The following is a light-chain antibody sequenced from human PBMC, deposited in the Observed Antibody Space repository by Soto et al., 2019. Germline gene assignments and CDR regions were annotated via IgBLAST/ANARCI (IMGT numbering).Light chain of an antibody. V-gene: IGKV3-20*01. Sequence: EIVLTQSPGTLSLSPGERATLSCRASQSVSSSYLAWYQQKPGQAPRLLIYGASSRATGIPDRFSGSGSGTDFTLTISSLQPVDVATYYCQRYDSAPLTFGGGTKVDIK. CDR1: QSVSSSY. CDR3: QRYDSAPLT. CDR2: GAS. J-gene: IGKJ4*01.